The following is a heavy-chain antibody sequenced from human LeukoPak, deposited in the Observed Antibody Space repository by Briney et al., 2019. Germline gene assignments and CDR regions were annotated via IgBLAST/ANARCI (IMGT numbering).Heavy chain of an antibody. CDR2: FYHSGST. CDR1: GYSISSGYY. J-gene: IGHJ5*02. CDR3: ARVPAAIWNWFDP. D-gene: IGHD2-2*02. V-gene: IGHV4-38-2*02. Sequence: SETLSLTCTGSGYSISSGYYWDWIRQPPGKGLEWIGSFYHSGSTYYNPSLKSRVTISVDTSKNQFSLKLSSVTAADTAVYYCARVPAAIWNWFDPWGQATLVTVSS.